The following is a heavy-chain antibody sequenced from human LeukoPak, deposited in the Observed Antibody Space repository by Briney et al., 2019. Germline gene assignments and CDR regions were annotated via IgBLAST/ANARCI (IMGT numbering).Heavy chain of an antibody. J-gene: IGHJ4*02. CDR3: AKRASGSGTALFYFDY. D-gene: IGHD3-10*01. Sequence: GGSLRFSCSGYGFTSSSYAMSWVRQAPGKGLEWVSVISNSGGSTFYADSVKGWFTISRDNSKNTLYLQMNGLRAEDTAVYYWAKRASGSGTALFYFDYWGQGTLVAVSS. V-gene: IGHV3-23*01. CDR2: ISNSGGST. CDR1: GFTSSSYA.